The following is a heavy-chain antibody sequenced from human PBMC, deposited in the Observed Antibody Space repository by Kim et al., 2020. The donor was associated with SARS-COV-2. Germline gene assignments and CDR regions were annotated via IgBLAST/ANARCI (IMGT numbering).Heavy chain of an antibody. Sequence: RFTITRDNSKNPLYLHMNSLRAEDTAVYYCARDGNERNYYDSSGYYSFDYWGQGTLVTVSS. J-gene: IGHJ4*02. V-gene: IGHV3-30*01. D-gene: IGHD3-22*01. CDR3: ARDGNERNYYDSSGYYSFDY.